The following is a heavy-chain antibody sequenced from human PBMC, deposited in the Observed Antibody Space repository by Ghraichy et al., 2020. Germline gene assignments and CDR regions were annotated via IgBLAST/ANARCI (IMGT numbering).Heavy chain of an antibody. D-gene: IGHD7-27*01. CDR3: AGGMGNYYYYYMDV. Sequence: SETLSLTCTVSGGSISSYYWSWIRQPPGKGLEWIGYIYYSGSTNYNPSLKSRVTISVDTSKNQFSLKLSSVTAADTAVYYCAGGMGNYYYYYMDVWGKGTTVTVSS. CDR1: GGSISSYY. V-gene: IGHV4-59*01. CDR2: IYYSGST. J-gene: IGHJ6*03.